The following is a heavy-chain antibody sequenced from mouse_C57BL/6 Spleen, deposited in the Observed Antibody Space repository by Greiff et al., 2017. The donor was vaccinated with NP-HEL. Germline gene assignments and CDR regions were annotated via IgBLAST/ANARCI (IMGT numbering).Heavy chain of an antibody. CDR3: ARDSFITTGLYAMDY. J-gene: IGHJ4*01. V-gene: IGHV7-1*01. D-gene: IGHD1-1*01. Sequence: EVKLVESGGGLVQSGRSLRLSCATSGFTFSDFYMEWVRQAPGKGLEWIAASRNKANDYTTEYSASVKGRFIVSRDTSQSILYLQMNALRAEDTAIYYCARDSFITTGLYAMDYWGQGTSVTVSS. CDR1: GFTFSDFY. CDR2: SRNKANDYTT.